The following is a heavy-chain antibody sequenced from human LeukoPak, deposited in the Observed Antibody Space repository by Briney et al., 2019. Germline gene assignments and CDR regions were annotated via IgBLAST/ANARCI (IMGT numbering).Heavy chain of an antibody. V-gene: IGHV3-7*01. D-gene: IGHD2-8*01. J-gene: IGHJ4*02. CDR3: VRYEMDV. Sequence: PGGSLRLSCAGSGFTFSSYWMMWVRQAPGKGLEWVATIKTDGSENYHVDSVKGRFSISRDNTKNSLFLQLNSLRVEDTAVYYCVRYEMDVWGQGTLVTVSS. CDR1: GFTFSSYW. CDR2: IKTDGSEN.